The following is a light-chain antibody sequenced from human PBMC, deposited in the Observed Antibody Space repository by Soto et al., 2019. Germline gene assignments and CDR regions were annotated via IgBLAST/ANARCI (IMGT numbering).Light chain of an antibody. Sequence: DSQMTQSPSSLSASVGDRFTITCLAIQNIFRYLSWYQHKPGKAPKLLIYSASSLQSGVPSRFSGSGSGTDFALTISSLQPEDLETFYCQQSYTVPHTFGQGTKVDIK. CDR3: QQSYTVPHT. CDR1: QNIFRY. J-gene: IGKJ2*01. CDR2: SAS. V-gene: IGKV1-39*01.